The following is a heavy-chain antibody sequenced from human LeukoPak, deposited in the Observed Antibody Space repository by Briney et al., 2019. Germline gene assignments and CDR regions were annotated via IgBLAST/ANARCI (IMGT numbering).Heavy chain of an antibody. J-gene: IGHJ3*02. V-gene: IGHV1-69*01. CDR1: GGTFSSYA. CDR2: IIPIFGTA. D-gene: IGHD2-2*02. CDR3: GAYCSSTSCHNAFDI. Sequence: ASVKVSCKASGGTFSSYAISWVRRAPGQGLEWMGGIIPIFGTANYAQKFQGRVTITADESTSTAYMELSSLRSEDTAVYYCGAYCSSTSCHNAFDIWGQGTMVTVSS.